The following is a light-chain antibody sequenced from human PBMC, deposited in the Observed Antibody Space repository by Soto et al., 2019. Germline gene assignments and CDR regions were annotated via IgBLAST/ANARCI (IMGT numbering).Light chain of an antibody. V-gene: IGKV3-20*01. CDR1: QSVSNIY. CDR2: GAS. Sequence: EIVLTQSPGTLSLSPGERATLSCRASQSVSNIYLAWYQQKPGQAPRLLIYGASSRATGIPDRFSGSGSGTDFTLSISRLEPEDFGVYYCQQRDTFGQGTKLEMK. J-gene: IGKJ2*01. CDR3: QQRDT.